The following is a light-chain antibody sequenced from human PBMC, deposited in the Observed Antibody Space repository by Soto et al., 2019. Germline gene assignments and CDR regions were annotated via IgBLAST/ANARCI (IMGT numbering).Light chain of an antibody. V-gene: IGKV3-15*01. CDR2: GAS. CDR3: QQYNNWWT. CDR1: QSVNSK. J-gene: IGKJ1*01. Sequence: EILLTQSPGTLSRSPGERATLSCRASQSVNSKLAWYKQKPGRAPRLLIYGASTRATGIPASLSGSGSGAEFTLTISSMQSEDFAVYYCQQYNNWWTFGHGTKVDIK.